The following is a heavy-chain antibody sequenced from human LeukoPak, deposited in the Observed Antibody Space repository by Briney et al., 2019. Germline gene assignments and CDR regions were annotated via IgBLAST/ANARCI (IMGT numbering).Heavy chain of an antibody. D-gene: IGHD2-15*01. Sequence: GGSLRLSCVASGFTVSSNYMSWVRQAPGKGLEWVSVIYSGGSTYYADSVKGRFTISRDNSKNTLYLQMNSLRAEDTAVYYCARDPSLPYCSGGSCYSHYYYYGMDVWGQGTTVTVSS. CDR3: ARDPSLPYCSGGSCYSHYYYYGMDV. V-gene: IGHV3-53*01. CDR2: IYSGGST. CDR1: GFTVSSNY. J-gene: IGHJ6*02.